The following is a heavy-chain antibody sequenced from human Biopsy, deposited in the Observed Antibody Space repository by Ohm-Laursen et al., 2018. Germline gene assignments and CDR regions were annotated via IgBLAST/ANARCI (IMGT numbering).Heavy chain of an antibody. D-gene: IGHD4-11*01. CDR2: ISGGGTI. Sequence: SLRLSYAASGFSFSDYHMRWIRQAPGRGLEWVSYISGGGTIYYGDSMKGRVTISRDNAKNSLYLQMHSLRAEDTAVYYCARDTRWSPYSMDFWGRGILVTVSS. CDR3: ARDTRWSPYSMDF. CDR1: GFSFSDYH. V-gene: IGHV3-11*01. J-gene: IGHJ4*02.